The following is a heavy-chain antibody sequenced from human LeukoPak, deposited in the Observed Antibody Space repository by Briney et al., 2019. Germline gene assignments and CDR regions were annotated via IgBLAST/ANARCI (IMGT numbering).Heavy chain of an antibody. CDR1: GFTFGSYG. Sequence: GGSLRLSCAASGFTFGSYGMHWVRQAPGKGLEWVAVISYDGSNKYYADSVKGRFTISRDNSKNTLYLQMNSLRAEDTAVYYCAKGDTTWELPHDYWGQGTLVTVSS. V-gene: IGHV3-30*18. CDR2: ISYDGSNK. CDR3: AKGDTTWELPHDY. J-gene: IGHJ4*02. D-gene: IGHD1-26*01.